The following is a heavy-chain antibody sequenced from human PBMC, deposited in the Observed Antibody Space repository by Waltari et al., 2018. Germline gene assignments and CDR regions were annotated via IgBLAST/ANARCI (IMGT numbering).Heavy chain of an antibody. V-gene: IGHV3-7*04. J-gene: IGHJ4*02. CDR1: GFSFSSSW. CDR3: ARDLMRVAGTL. CDR2: IKRDASEK. D-gene: IGHD6-13*01. Sequence: QLVESGGGLVQPGGSLRLSCRASGFSFSSSWMTWVRQAPGKGPEWVANIKRDASEKSYVGSVEGRFTISRDNAENSLYLQMNSLRVEDTAVYYCARDLMRVAGTLWGQGTLVTVSS.